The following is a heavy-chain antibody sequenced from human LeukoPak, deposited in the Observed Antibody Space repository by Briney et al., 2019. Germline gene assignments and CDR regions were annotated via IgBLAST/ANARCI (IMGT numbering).Heavy chain of an antibody. CDR1: GFTFDDYT. J-gene: IGHJ4*02. V-gene: IGHV3-43*01. Sequence: GGSLRLSCAASGFTFDDYTMHWVRQAPRKGLEWVSLISWDGGSTYYADSVKGRFTISRDNSKNSLYLQMNSLRTEGTALYYCAKGRDFLDYWGQGTLVTVSS. CDR2: ISWDGGST. D-gene: IGHD3-3*01. CDR3: AKGRDFLDY.